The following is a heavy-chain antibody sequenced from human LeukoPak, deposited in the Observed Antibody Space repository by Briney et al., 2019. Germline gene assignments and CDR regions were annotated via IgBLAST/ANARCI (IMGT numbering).Heavy chain of an antibody. CDR2: ISPGDSDT. CDR3: ARLGGDYYDSSGYPFDY. J-gene: IGHJ4*02. D-gene: IGHD3-22*01. Sequence: GESLKISCKGSGYRFSNYWIGWVRQMPGKGLEWMGIISPGDSDTRYSPSFQGQVTISADKSISTAYLQWSSLKASDTAMYYCARLGGDYYDSSGYPFDYWGQGTLVTVSS. V-gene: IGHV5-51*01. CDR1: GYRFSNYW.